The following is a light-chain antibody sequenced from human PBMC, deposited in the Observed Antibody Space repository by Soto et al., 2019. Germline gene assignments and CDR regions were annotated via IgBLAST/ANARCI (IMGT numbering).Light chain of an antibody. CDR1: QSISSW. Sequence: DIQMTQSPSTLSASVGDRVTITCRASQSISSWLAWYQQKPGKAPKFLIYDASTLESGVPSRFSGSGSGTECTLTISSLQPDDFATYYCQQYSSYSRTFGQGTKVEIK. CDR2: DAS. J-gene: IGKJ1*01. V-gene: IGKV1-5*01. CDR3: QQYSSYSRT.